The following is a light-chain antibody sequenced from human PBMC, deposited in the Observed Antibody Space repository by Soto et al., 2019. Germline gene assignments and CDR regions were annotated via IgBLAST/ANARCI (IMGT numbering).Light chain of an antibody. CDR3: KQYTSYPYT. V-gene: IGKV1-5*01. Sequence: DIQMTQSPSTLSASVGDRVTITCRATQSIGASLAWYQQQPGKGPKLLIYDASTLETGVPTRFSGSGSGTEFTVTISSLQPDDFASYYCKQYTSYPYTFGQGTKLMI. J-gene: IGKJ2*01. CDR2: DAS. CDR1: QSIGAS.